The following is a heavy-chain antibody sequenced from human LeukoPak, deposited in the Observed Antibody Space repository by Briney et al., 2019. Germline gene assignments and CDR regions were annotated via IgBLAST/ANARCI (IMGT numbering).Heavy chain of an antibody. CDR3: AREGSSNWGWWFDP. Sequence: ASVKVSCKASGYTFTGYYMHWVRQAPGQGLEWMGWINPNSGGTNYAQNFQGRVTMTRDTSISTAYMELSRLRSDDTAVYYCAREGSSNWGWWFDPWGQGTLVTVSS. V-gene: IGHV1-2*02. J-gene: IGHJ5*02. D-gene: IGHD6-13*01. CDR1: GYTFTGYY. CDR2: INPNSGGT.